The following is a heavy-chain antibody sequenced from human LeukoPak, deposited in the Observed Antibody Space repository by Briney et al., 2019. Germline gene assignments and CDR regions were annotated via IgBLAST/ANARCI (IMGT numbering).Heavy chain of an antibody. Sequence: GRSLRLSCAASGFTFSSYAMHWVRQAPGKGLEWVAVISYDGSNKYYADSVKGRFTISRDNSKNTLYLQMNSLRAEDTAVYCCARSAVDTAMVTVYWGQGTLVTVSS. CDR3: ARSAVDTAMVTVY. CDR2: ISYDGSNK. D-gene: IGHD5-18*01. V-gene: IGHV3-30-3*01. CDR1: GFTFSSYA. J-gene: IGHJ4*02.